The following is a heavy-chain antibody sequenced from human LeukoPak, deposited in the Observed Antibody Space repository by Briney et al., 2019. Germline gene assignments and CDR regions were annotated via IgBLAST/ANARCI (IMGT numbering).Heavy chain of an antibody. CDR1: GGSISSHY. CDR3: ARDRIPHRRAFDI. Sequence: PSETLSLTCTVSGGSISSHYWSWIRQPPGKGLEWIGYIYYSGSTNYNPSLKSRVTISVDTSKNQFSLKLSSVTAADTAVYYCARDRIPHRRAFDIWGQGTMVTVSS. J-gene: IGHJ3*02. V-gene: IGHV4-59*11. CDR2: IYYSGST. D-gene: IGHD2-15*01.